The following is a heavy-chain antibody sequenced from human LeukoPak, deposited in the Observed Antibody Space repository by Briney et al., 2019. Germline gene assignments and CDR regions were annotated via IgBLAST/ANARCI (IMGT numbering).Heavy chain of an antibody. CDR3: AKVTRSGYLDYYYGMDV. D-gene: IGHD3-22*01. CDR1: GFTFSSYA. Sequence: GGSLRLSCAASGFTFSSYAMSWVRQAPGKGLEWVSAISGSGGSTYYADSVKGRFTISRDNSKNTLYLQMNSLRAEDTAGYYCAKVTRSGYLDYYYGMDVWAKGPRSPSP. V-gene: IGHV3-23*01. J-gene: IGHJ6*02. CDR2: ISGSGGST.